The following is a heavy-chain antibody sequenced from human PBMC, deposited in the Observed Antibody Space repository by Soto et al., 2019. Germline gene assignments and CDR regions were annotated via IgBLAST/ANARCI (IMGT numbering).Heavy chain of an antibody. CDR2: IYYSGST. CDR1: GGSISSGGYY. D-gene: IGHD3-10*02. J-gene: IGHJ5*02. V-gene: IGHV4-31*03. CDR3: ARRRKYVPNWFDP. Sequence: TSETLSLTCTVSGGSISSGGYYWSWIRQHPGKGLEWIGYIYYSGSTYYNPSLKSRVTISVDTSKNQFSLKLSSVTAADTAVYYCARRRKYVPNWFDPWGQGTLVTVSS.